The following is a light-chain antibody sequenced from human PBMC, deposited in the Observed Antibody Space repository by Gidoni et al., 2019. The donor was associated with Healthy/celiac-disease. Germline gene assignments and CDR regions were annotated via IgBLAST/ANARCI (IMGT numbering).Light chain of an antibody. Sequence: EIVLTQSPGTQSLSPGERATLSCRASQSVSSSYLAWYQQKPGQAPRLLIYGASSRATGIPDRFSGSGSGTDFTLTISRLEPEDFAVYYCQQYGSSFFGGGTKVEIK. CDR3: QQYGSSF. CDR1: QSVSSSY. CDR2: GAS. J-gene: IGKJ4*01. V-gene: IGKV3-20*01.